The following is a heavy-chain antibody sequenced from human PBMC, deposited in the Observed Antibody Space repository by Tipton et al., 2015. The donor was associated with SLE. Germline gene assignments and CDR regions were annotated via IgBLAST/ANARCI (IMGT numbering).Heavy chain of an antibody. J-gene: IGHJ4*02. CDR3: ARDGPSGSYGY. Sequence: GSLRLSCVGSGFNFTKYRMSWIRQAPGKGLQWVAHIKEDGVEQFYADSVKGRLTISRDNAKSSLFLQLNSLRAEDTAVYYCARDGPSGSYGYWGQGTLVTVSS. D-gene: IGHD1-26*01. CDR2: IKEDGVEQ. V-gene: IGHV3-7*01. CDR1: GFNFTKYR.